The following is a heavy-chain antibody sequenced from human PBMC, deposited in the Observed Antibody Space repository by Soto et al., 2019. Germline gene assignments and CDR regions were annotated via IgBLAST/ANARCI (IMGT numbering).Heavy chain of an antibody. V-gene: IGHV3-49*04. D-gene: IGHD3-22*01. CDR3: TREEHITMRVVS. CDR1: GFTFGDYA. J-gene: IGHJ4*02. CDR2: IRSKAYGGTT. Sequence: GGSLRLSCTASGFTFGDYAMSWVRQAPGKGLEWVGYIRSKAYGGTTEYAASVKGRFTISRDDSKSIAYLQMNSLKTEDTLVYYCTREEHITMRVVSWGQGTLVTV.